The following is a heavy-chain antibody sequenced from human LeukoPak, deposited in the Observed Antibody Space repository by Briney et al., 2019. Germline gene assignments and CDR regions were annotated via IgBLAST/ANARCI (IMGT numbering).Heavy chain of an antibody. D-gene: IGHD2-21*02. CDR3: ARGLYCGGDCYSRPFSY. J-gene: IGHJ4*02. V-gene: IGHV1-2*02. CDR2: INPNSGGT. Sequence: EASVKVSCKASGYTFTGYYMHWVRQAPGQGLEWMGWINPNSGGTNYAQKFQGRVTMTRDTSISTAYMELSRLRSDDTAVYYCARGLYCGGDCYSRPFSYWGQGTLVTDSS. CDR1: GYTFTGYY.